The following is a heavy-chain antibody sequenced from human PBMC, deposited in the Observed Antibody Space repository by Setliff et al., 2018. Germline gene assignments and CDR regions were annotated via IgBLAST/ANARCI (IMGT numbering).Heavy chain of an antibody. V-gene: IGHV1-18*01. Sequence: ASVKVSCKASGHIFSSYGISWVRQAPGQGLEWMGWISSYNDVTNYEQRFQGRVTMTTDTSASAAYMELRGLRPDDKAIYYCAISSLSICSGGSCPNAFDIWGQGTLVTVSS. CDR3: AISSLSICSGGSCPNAFDI. J-gene: IGHJ3*02. CDR2: ISSYNDVT. CDR1: GHIFSSYG. D-gene: IGHD2-15*01.